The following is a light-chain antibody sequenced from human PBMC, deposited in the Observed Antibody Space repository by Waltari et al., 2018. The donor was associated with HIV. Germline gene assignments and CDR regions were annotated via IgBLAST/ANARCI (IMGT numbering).Light chain of an antibody. V-gene: IGLV2-11*01. CDR2: DVS. CDR1: SSDVGGYNY. Sequence: PGQSVTISCTGTSSDVGGYNYVSWYQQHPGKAPKLMIYDVSKRPSGVPDRFSGSKSGNTASLTISGLQAEDEADYYCCSYAGSYSYVFGTGTKVTVL. CDR3: CSYAGSYSYV. J-gene: IGLJ1*01.